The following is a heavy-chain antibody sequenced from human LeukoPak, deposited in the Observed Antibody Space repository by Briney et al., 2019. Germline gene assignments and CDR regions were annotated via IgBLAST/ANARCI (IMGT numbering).Heavy chain of an antibody. CDR1: GGSIPSYY. CDR3: ARHGGIIAAAGTRAFDI. CDR2: IYYSANA. Sequence: PSETLSLTCSVSGGSIPSYYWSWIREPPGKGLEWIGFIYYSANANYNPSLKSRVTISVDTSKNHLSLKLTSVTAADTAVYHCARHGGIIAAAGTRAFDIWGQGTMVTVSS. D-gene: IGHD6-13*01. J-gene: IGHJ3*02. V-gene: IGHV4-59*08.